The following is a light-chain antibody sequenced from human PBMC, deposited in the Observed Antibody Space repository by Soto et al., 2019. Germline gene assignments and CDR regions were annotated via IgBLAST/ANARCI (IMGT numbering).Light chain of an antibody. CDR3: QQYGTSPLP. CDR2: GAS. V-gene: IGKV3-20*01. CDR1: QSVRSNY. Sequence: EIVLTQSPGTLSLSPGERATLSCRASQSVRSNYLAWYQQKPGQSPRPLISGASTRATGIPDRFSGSGSGTDFTLTISRLEPADFAVYYCQQYGTSPLPFGQGTNLESK. J-gene: IGKJ2*01.